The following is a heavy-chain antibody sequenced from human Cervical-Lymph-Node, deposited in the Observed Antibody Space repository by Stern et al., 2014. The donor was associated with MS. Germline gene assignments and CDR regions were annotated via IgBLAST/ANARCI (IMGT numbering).Heavy chain of an antibody. Sequence: QVQLVESGPGLVKPSETLSLTCTVSGGSIRNYYWSWIRQPPGKGLEWIGYIYYSGSTNRNPSLKGLVTMSVDPSKTLPPLKLTSVTAADTAVYYCATFFRSGSSYYFDYWGQGTLVTVAS. CDR1: GGSIRNYY. V-gene: IGHV4-59*08. J-gene: IGHJ4*02. CDR3: ATFFRSGSSYYFDY. CDR2: IYYSGST. D-gene: IGHD5-12*01.